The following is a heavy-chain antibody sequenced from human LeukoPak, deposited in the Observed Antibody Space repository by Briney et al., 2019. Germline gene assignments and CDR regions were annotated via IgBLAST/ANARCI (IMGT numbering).Heavy chain of an antibody. CDR3: ARDSSRGNYVWGSYRLDH. CDR2: INPNSGGT. J-gene: IGHJ4*02. Sequence: GASVKVSCKASGYTFTGYYMHWVRQAPGQGLEWMGWINPNSGGTNYAQKFQGRVTMTRATSISTAYMELSRLRSDDTAVYYCARDSSRGNYVWGSYRLDHWGQGTLVTVSS. D-gene: IGHD3-16*02. V-gene: IGHV1-2*02. CDR1: GYTFTGYY.